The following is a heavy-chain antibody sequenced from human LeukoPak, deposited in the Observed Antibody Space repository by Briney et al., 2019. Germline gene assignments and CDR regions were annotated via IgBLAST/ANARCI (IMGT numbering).Heavy chain of an antibody. J-gene: IGHJ5*02. CDR3: ARDADYGSGRLGEENWFDP. V-gene: IGHV4-61*02. CDR2: IYTSGST. CDR1: GGSISSSSYY. Sequence: PSETLSLTCTVSGGSISSSSYYWSWIRQPAGKGLEWIGRIYTSGSTNYNPSLKSRVTMSVDTSKNQFSLKLSSVTAADTAVYYCARDADYGSGRLGEENWFDPWGQGTLVTVSS. D-gene: IGHD3-10*01.